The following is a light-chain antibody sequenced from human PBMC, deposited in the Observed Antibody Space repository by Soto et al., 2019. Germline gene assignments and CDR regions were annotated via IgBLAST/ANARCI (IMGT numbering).Light chain of an antibody. CDR2: GAS. J-gene: IGKJ3*01. CDR1: QSVGSN. V-gene: IGKV3-15*01. CDR3: QQYNNWPPVT. Sequence: ELVMTHSLAALSVSPGERATLSCRASQSVGSNLAWYQQKPGQPPRLLLYGASIRATGIPPRFSGSGSGTDFTLTISSLKPEDFAVYYCQQYNNWPPVTFGPGTKVDIK.